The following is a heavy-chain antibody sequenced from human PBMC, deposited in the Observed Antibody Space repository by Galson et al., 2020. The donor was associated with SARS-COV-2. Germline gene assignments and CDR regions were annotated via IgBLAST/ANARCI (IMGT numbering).Heavy chain of an antibody. D-gene: IGHD4-17*01. J-gene: IGHJ6*02. CDR3: ARYLGYGDASYYYYYGMDV. Sequence: ASVTVSCKASRYTLTSYDINRVRQATGQGPEWIGWMNPTSGHPGHAQKFQGNVTTTRNTSISTAYMELSSLRSEDTAVYYCARYLGYGDASYYYYYGMDVWGQGTTVTVSS. V-gene: IGHV1-8*01. CDR1: RYTLTSYD. CDR2: MNPTSGHP.